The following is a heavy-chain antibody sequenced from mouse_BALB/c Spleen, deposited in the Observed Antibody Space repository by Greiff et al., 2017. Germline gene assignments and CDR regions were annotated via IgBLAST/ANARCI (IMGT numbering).Heavy chain of an antibody. V-gene: IGHV1-63*02. CDR3: ARADYGSSSYAMDY. D-gene: IGHD1-1*01. Sequence: VQLQQSGAELVRPGTSVKISCKASGYTFTNYWLGWVKQRPGHGLEWIGDIYPGGGYTNYNEKFKGKATLTADTSSSTAYMQLSSLTSEDSAVYFCARADYGSSSYAMDYWGQGTSVTVSS. CDR1: GYTFTNYW. J-gene: IGHJ4*01. CDR2: IYPGGGYT.